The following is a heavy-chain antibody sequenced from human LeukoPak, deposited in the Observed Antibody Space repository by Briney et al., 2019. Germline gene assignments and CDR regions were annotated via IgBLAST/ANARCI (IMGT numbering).Heavy chain of an antibody. V-gene: IGHV4-4*07. CDR2: IYTSGST. CDR1: GGSTSSYY. CDR3: ARVLSRVGWFDP. Sequence: SETLSLTCTVSGGSTSSYYWSWIRQPAGKGLEWIGRIYTSGSTNYNPSLKSRVTMSVDTSKNQFSLKLSSVTAADTAVYYCARVLSRVGWFDPWGQGTLVTVSS. J-gene: IGHJ5*02. D-gene: IGHD2-15*01.